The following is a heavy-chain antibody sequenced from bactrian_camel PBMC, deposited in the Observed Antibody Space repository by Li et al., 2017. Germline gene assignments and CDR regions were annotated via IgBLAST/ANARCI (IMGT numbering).Heavy chain of an antibody. CDR3: AKDGYGSSWLAPDFAY. CDR2: ISEDGRNT. V-gene: IGHV3-2*01. J-gene: IGHJ6*01. CDR1: GFTSSRYY. Sequence: VQLVESGGGSVQPGGSLRLSCAVSGFTSSRYYMSWVRQAPGKGLEWVSSISEDGRNTYYAASVKGRFTISRDNAKNTLYLQLNSLKTEDTAMYYCAKDGYGSSWLAPDFAYWGQGTQVTVS. D-gene: IGHD6*01.